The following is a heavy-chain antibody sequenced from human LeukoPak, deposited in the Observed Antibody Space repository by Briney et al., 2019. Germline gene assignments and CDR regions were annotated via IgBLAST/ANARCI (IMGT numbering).Heavy chain of an antibody. CDR1: GFIFSDHY. CDR3: AKDWGIVGATIFDY. Sequence: GGSLRLSCAASGFIFSDHYMTWIRQAPGKGLEWVSAISGSGGSTYYADSVKGRFTISRDNSKNTLYLQMNSPRAEDTAVYYCAKDWGIVGATIFDYWGQGTLVTVSS. D-gene: IGHD1-26*01. V-gene: IGHV3-23*01. CDR2: ISGSGGST. J-gene: IGHJ4*02.